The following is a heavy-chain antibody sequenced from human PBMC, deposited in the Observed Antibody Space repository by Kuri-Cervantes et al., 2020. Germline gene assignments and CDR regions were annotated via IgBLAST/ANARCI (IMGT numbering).Heavy chain of an antibody. CDR1: DYTFTSYV. CDR2: ISAYNGNT. J-gene: IGHJ5*02. Sequence: AAVKVSCKASDYTFTSYVISWVRQAPGQGLEWMGWISAYNGNTNYAQKLHGRVTMTTDTSTSTAYMELRSLRSDDSAVYYCARYQYCSSTSCWSECNWFDPWGQGTLVTVSS. CDR3: ARYQYCSSTSCWSECNWFDP. V-gene: IGHV1-18*01. D-gene: IGHD2-2*01.